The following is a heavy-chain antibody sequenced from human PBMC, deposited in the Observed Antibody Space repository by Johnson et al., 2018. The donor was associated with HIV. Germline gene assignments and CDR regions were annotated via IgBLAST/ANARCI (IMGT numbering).Heavy chain of an antibody. CDR3: ARACRDGYTCDVFDI. CDR1: GFSVSTYY. D-gene: IGHD5-24*01. CDR2: SWNSGRI. J-gene: IGHJ3*02. Sequence: VQLVESGGGLVQPGGSLRLSCAASGFSVSTYYMTWVRQGPGKGLEWVSGISWNSGRIGYADSVKGRFTISRDNSKNTLYLQMNSLRAEDTAVYYCARACRDGYTCDVFDIWGQGTMVTVSS. V-gene: IGHV3-66*01.